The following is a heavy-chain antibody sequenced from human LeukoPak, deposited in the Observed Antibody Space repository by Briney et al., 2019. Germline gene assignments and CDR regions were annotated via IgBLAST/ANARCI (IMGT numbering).Heavy chain of an antibody. Sequence: PGGSLRLFCAASGFSFENSWMAWVRQAPSKCLEWVANINEYSTRKNYDDSVKGRFTIFRDNARNSFFLQMNNVRADDTAVYYCTRDKAYSTFDYWGQGTLVIVSS. V-gene: IGHV3-7*01. CDR1: GFSFENSW. D-gene: IGHD4-11*01. J-gene: IGHJ4*02. CDR2: INEYSTRK. CDR3: TRDKAYSTFDY.